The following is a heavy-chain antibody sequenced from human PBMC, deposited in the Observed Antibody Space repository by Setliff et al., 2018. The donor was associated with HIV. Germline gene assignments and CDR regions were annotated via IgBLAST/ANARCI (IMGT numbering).Heavy chain of an antibody. J-gene: IGHJ4*02. V-gene: IGHV3-74*01. Sequence: GGSLRLSCAASGFTFDRYWMHWVRQAPGKGLVWVSRVNSDGSSKTYADSVNDRFTIARDNAKNTRYLQMNSRRAEDTGVYYCHSGYDTAEQSYFDYWGQGSLVTVSS. CDR2: VNSDGSSK. CDR1: GFTFDRYW. CDR3: HSGYDTAEQSYFDY. D-gene: IGHD5-12*01.